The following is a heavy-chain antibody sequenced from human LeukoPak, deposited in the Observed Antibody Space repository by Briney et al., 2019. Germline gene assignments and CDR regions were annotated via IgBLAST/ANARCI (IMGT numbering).Heavy chain of an antibody. CDR3: TRSSGYTSGWYFDY. Sequence: PGGSLRLSCTTSGFTFCDYVMSWFRQAPGTGLQWVGFIRSKLYGGTTEYAASVRGRFTISRNDSKSIAYLQMNSLQTEDTAMYYCTRSSGYTSGWYFDYWGQGTPVTVSS. J-gene: IGHJ4*02. D-gene: IGHD6-19*01. CDR2: IRSKLYGGTT. CDR1: GFTFCDYV. V-gene: IGHV3-49*03.